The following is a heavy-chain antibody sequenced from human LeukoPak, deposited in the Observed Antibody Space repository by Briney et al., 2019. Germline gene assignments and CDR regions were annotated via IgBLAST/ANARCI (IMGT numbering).Heavy chain of an antibody. Sequence: GGSLRLSCAASGFTFSSYSMNWVRQAPGTGLEWVSSISSSSSYIYYADSVKGRFTISRDNAKNSLYLQMNSLRAEDTAVYYCARPYNYYGSGSYCYGYWGQGTLVTVSS. CDR2: ISSSSSYI. CDR3: ARPYNYYGSGSYCYGY. CDR1: GFTFSSYS. V-gene: IGHV3-21*01. J-gene: IGHJ4*02. D-gene: IGHD3-10*01.